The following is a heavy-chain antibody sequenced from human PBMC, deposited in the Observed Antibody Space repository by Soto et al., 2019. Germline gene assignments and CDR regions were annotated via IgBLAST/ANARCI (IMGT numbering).Heavy chain of an antibody. CDR3: AKARCNTTDCYVPDY. CDR2: ISGSGGSP. J-gene: IGHJ4*02. V-gene: IGHV3-23*01. Sequence: GGSLRLSCVASGFTFSTYTMSWVRQAPGKGLEWVSVISGSGGSPSYADSVQGQFSIYRDNSKNTLYLQTNSLRGDDTAMYYCAKARCNTTDCYVPDYWGRGTLVTVSS. D-gene: IGHD3-16*01. CDR1: GFTFSTYT.